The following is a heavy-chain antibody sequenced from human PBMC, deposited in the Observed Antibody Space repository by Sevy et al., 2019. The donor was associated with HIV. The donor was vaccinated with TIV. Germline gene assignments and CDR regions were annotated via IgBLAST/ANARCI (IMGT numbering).Heavy chain of an antibody. CDR2: ISSNGGST. Sequence: GGSLRLSCSASGFTFSSYAMHWVRQAPGKGLEYVSAISSNGGSTYYADSVKGRFTISRDNSKNTLYLQMSSLRAEDTAVYYCVGNPMTTVTTTYYYGMDVWGQGTTVTVSS. CDR3: VGNPMTTVTTTYYYGMDV. D-gene: IGHD4-4*01. CDR1: GFTFSSYA. V-gene: IGHV3-64D*06. J-gene: IGHJ6*02.